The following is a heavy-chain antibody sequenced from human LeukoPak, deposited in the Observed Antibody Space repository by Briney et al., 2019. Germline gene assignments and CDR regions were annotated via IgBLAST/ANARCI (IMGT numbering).Heavy chain of an antibody. CDR2: ISPSGTT. CDR3: ARVSYQEGVDY. CDR1: GGSINGGNYY. J-gene: IGHJ4*02. Sequence: SETLSLTCTVSGGSINGGNYYWTWIRQPAGTGLEWIGRISPSGTTNYNPSLTSRVAISVDTSKNQFSLKLSFVTAADTAVYYCARVSYQEGVDYWGQGTLVTVSS. V-gene: IGHV4-61*02. D-gene: IGHD2-2*01.